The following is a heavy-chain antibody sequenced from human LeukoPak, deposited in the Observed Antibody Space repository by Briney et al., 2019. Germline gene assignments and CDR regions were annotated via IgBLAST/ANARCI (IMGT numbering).Heavy chain of an antibody. V-gene: IGHV3-43*02. Sequence: GGSLRLSCAASGFTFDDYAMHWVRQAPGKGLEWVSLISGDGGSTYYADSVKGRFTISGDNSKNSLYLQMNSLRTEDTALYYCAKGAMTTVTYIFDYWGQGTLVTVSS. CDR1: GFTFDDYA. CDR2: ISGDGGST. D-gene: IGHD4-17*01. CDR3: AKGAMTTVTYIFDY. J-gene: IGHJ4*02.